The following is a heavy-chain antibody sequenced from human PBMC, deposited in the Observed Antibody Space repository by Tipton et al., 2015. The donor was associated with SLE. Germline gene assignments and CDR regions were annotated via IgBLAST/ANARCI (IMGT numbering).Heavy chain of an antibody. V-gene: IGHV4-34*01. D-gene: IGHD3-10*01. J-gene: IGHJ4*02. CDR1: GGSFSGYY. CDR2: INHSGST. Sequence: TLSLTCAVYGGSFSGYYWSWIRQPPGKGLEWIGEINHSGSTNYNPSLKSRVTISVDPSKNQFSLKLSSVTAADTAVYYCARGGFREFLDYWGQGTLVTVSS. CDR3: ARGGFREFLDY.